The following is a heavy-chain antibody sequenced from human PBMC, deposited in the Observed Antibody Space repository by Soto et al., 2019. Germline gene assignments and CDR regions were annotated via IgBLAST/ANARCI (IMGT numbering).Heavy chain of an antibody. V-gene: IGHV3-23*01. D-gene: IGHD3-3*01. Sequence: GGSLRLSCAASGFTFSSYAMSWVRQAPGKGLEWVSAISGSGGSTYYADSVKGRFTISRDNSKNTLYLQMNSLRAEDTAVYYCAKDGLDFWDYGMDVWGQGTTVTVSS. CDR3: AKDGLDFWDYGMDV. CDR2: ISGSGGST. CDR1: GFTFSSYA. J-gene: IGHJ6*02.